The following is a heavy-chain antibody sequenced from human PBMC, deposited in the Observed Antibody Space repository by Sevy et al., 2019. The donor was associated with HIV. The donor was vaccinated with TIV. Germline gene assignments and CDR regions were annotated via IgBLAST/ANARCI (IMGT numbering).Heavy chain of an antibody. CDR1: GFTFSSYW. CDR2: IKQDGSEK. CDR3: AREGITIFGVGRPYYYGMDV. V-gene: IGHV3-7*01. Sequence: GGSLRLSCAASGFTFSSYWMSWVRQAPGKGLEWVANIKQDGSEKYYVDSVKGRFTISRDNAKNSLYLQMNSLRAEETAVYYCAREGITIFGVGRPYYYGMDVWGQGTTVTVSS. D-gene: IGHD3-3*01. J-gene: IGHJ6*02.